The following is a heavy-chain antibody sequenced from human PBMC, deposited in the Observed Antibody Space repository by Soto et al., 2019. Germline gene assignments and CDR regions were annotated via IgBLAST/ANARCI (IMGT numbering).Heavy chain of an antibody. CDR1: CPSISRYY. V-gene: IGHV4-59*01. J-gene: IGHJ5*02. CDR2: ISYSGST. Sequence: PSQTLSLTGTVACPSISRYYFSWIRQPPWNVLEWIGYISYSGSTNYNPSLKSRVTISVDTSKNQFSLKLSSVTAEDPDVYYCERDVSNWFDHWGQGTLVTVSS. CDR3: ERDVSNWFDH.